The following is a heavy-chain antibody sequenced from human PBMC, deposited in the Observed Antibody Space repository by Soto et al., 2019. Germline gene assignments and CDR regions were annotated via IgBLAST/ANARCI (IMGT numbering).Heavy chain of an antibody. V-gene: IGHV1-2*02. D-gene: IGHD3-22*01. Sequence: ASVKVSCRASGYTFTGYYMHWVRQAPGQGLEWMGWINPNSGGTNYAQKGQGRVTMTRDTSISTAYMELSRLRSEDTAVYYCERANYYDSSGYGLRWGQGTLVTVSS. CDR1: GYTFTGYY. CDR2: INPNSGGT. J-gene: IGHJ4*02. CDR3: ERANYYDSSGYGLR.